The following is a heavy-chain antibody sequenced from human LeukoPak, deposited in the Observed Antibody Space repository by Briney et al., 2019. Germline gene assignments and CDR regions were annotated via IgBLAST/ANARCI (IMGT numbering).Heavy chain of an antibody. J-gene: IGHJ4*02. D-gene: IGHD2/OR15-2a*01. V-gene: IGHV3-7*01. CDR2: VKQDVNEK. Sequence: PGGSLRLSCAASGFIFSSYWMTWVRQAPGKGLEWVASVKQDVNEKYYVDSVKGRFTISRDNAKNSLYLQMNSLRVEDTAVYYCARERVTTTSFDYWGQGVLVTVSS. CDR1: GFIFSSYW. CDR3: ARERVTTTSFDY.